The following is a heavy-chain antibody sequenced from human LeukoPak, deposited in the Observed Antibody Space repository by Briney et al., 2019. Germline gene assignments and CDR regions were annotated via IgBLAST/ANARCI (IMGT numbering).Heavy chain of an antibody. CDR2: ISSSSSYI. V-gene: IGHV3-21*01. CDR3: ARDTGYCGGDCCPFDP. Sequence: GGSLRLSCAASGFTFSSYSMNWVRQAPGKGLEWVSSISSSSSYIYYADSVKGRFTISRDNAKNSLYLQMNSLRAEDTAVYYCARDTGYCGGDCCPFDPWGQGTLVTASS. CDR1: GFTFSSYS. D-gene: IGHD2-21*02. J-gene: IGHJ5*02.